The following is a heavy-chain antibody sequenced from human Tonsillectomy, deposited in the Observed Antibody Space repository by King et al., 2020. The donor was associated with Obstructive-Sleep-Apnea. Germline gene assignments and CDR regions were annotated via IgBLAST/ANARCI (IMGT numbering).Heavy chain of an antibody. Sequence: QLQESGPGLVKPSETLSLTCKVSGGSISSSSYYWGWIRQPPGKGLEWSGNIYHSGSTYYNPSLKSRVTISVDTSKNQLSLKMSSVTAADTAVYYCASVCDIVVVGAADIYGMDVWGQGTTVTVSS. D-gene: IGHD2-15*01. V-gene: IGHV4-39*07. J-gene: IGHJ6*02. CDR2: IYHSGST. CDR1: GGSISSSSYY. CDR3: ASVCDIVVVGAADIYGMDV.